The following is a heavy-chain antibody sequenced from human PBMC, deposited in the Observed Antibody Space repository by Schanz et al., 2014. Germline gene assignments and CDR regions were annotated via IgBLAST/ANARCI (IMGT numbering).Heavy chain of an antibody. CDR2: IIPITGIT. D-gene: IGHD6-13*01. CDR1: GDPFRSYT. CDR3: ARVRGAYTISWYLN. Sequence: QVQLVQSGAEVKKPGSSVKVSCKASGDPFRSYTINWVRHAPGQGLEWMGRIIPITGITNYAQKFQGRVTFTADKSTSTAFLEVNSLRAEDTAVYYCARVRGAYTISWYLNWGQGTLVTVSS. V-gene: IGHV1-69*02. J-gene: IGHJ4*02.